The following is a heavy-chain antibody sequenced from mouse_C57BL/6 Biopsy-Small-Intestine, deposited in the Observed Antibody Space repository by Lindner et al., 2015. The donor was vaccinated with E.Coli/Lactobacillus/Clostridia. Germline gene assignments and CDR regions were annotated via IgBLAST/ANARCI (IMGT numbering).Heavy chain of an antibody. Sequence: SVKVSCKASGYSFTSFDINWVRRAPGQGLEWMGWMSPNGDTTGYGFKFQGRVTMTRDTSTNTAYMELSGLTSEDTAVYYCARRKGLPEIFDYWGQGTLVTVSS. D-gene: IGHD3-3*01. J-gene: IGHJ4*01. CDR3: ARRKGLPEIFDY. CDR2: MSPNGDTT. CDR1: GYSFTSFD. V-gene: IGHV1S55*01.